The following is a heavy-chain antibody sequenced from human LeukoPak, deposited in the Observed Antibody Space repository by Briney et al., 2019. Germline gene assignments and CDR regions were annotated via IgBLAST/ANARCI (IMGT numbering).Heavy chain of an antibody. CDR1: GFTFSDYY. Sequence: GGSLRLSCAASGFTFSDYYMTWIRQAPGKGLEWISYISSDGTTIYYADSVKGRFTISRDNAKNSLYLQMNSLRAEDTAVYYCARGADSGYSSDNWGQGTLVSVSS. CDR3: ARGADSGYSSDN. D-gene: IGHD3-9*01. CDR2: ISSDGTTI. J-gene: IGHJ4*02. V-gene: IGHV3-11*04.